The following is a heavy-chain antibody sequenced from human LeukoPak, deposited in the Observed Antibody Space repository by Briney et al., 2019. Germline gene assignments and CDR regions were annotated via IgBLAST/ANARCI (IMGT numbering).Heavy chain of an antibody. CDR3: ARDQGSYSAFDY. J-gene: IGHJ4*02. D-gene: IGHD1-26*01. V-gene: IGHV1-18*01. Sequence: GASVKVSCKASGYTFTRHRISWVRQAPGHGLVWMGWISAYTGNTKYAQKLQGRVTMTTDTSTSTAYMELRSLRCDDTAVYYCARDQGSYSAFDYWGQGTLVTVSS. CDR2: ISAYTGNT. CDR1: GYTFTRHR.